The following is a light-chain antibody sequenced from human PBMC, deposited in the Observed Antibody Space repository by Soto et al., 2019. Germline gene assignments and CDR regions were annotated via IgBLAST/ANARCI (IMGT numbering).Light chain of an antibody. V-gene: IGKV3-20*01. CDR3: QQYGSSGT. CDR2: GAS. J-gene: IGKJ1*01. CDR1: QSVSNNY. Sequence: EIRLRQSPGTLSLSKEERATLSCRASQSVSNNYLAWYQQKPGQAPRLLIYGASNRATGIPDRFSGSGSGTDFTLTISRLEPEDFAVYYCQQYGSSGTFGQGAKADIK.